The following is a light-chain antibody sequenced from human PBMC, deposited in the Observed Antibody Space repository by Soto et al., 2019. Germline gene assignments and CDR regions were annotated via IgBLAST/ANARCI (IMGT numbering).Light chain of an antibody. CDR1: QGISSY. CDR3: QRFNSDPPT. V-gene: IGKV1-27*01. CDR2: AAS. J-gene: IGKJ1*01. Sequence: IQLTQSPSSLSASVGHRVTITCRASQGISSYLAWYQQKPGKAPKLLIYAASTLQSGVPSRFSGSGSGTDFTLTISSLQPEEVATYYCQRFNSDPPTFGQGTKVDIK.